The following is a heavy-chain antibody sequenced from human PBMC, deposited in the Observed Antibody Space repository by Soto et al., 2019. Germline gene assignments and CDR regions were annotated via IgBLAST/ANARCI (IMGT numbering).Heavy chain of an antibody. J-gene: IGHJ6*02. CDR2: VFDDGSNA. CDR1: GFTFKNYG. Sequence: QVQLVESGGGVVQPGRSLRLSCTTSGFTFKNYGMHWVRQAPGKVLEWVAVVFDDGSNAYYADSVKGRFTASRDNFKNTLYLQMNSLRAEDTAVYSCAKDLARYLAWSYGMDVWGQGTTVTVSS. V-gene: IGHV3-33*06. D-gene: IGHD3-3*01. CDR3: AKDLARYLAWSYGMDV.